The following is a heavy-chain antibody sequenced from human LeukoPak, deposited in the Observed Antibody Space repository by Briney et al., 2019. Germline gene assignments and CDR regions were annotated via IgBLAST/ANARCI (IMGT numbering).Heavy chain of an antibody. J-gene: IGHJ4*02. D-gene: IGHD5-18*01. V-gene: IGHV3-23*01. CDR1: GFIFTSYA. CDR3: AGDSGYIYGQGLPASFDY. Sequence: GGSLRLSCAASGFIFTSYAMSWVRQAPGKGLEWVSAISGSGGSTHYADSVKGRFTISRDNSKNTLYLQMNSLRAEDTAVYYCAGDSGYIYGQGLPASFDYWGQGTLVTVSS. CDR2: ISGSGGST.